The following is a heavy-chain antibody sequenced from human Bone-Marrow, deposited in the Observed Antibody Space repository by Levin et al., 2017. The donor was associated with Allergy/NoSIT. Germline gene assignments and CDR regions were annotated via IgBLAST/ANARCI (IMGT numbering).Heavy chain of an antibody. V-gene: IGHV3-53*01. Sequence: GGSLRLSCAASGFTVSSNSMNWVRQAPVMGLEWVSVINSGGSTYYAGSVKGRFVISRDNSKNTVYLHINSLRGDDTAVYYCARGSTGVDSGSQIDYWGQGTLVTVSA. J-gene: IGHJ4*02. D-gene: IGHD6-19*01. CDR2: INSGGST. CDR3: ARGSTGVDSGSQIDY. CDR1: GFTVSSNS.